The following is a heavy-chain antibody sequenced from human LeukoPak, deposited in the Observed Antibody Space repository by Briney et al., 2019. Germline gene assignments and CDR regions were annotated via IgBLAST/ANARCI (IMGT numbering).Heavy chain of an antibody. D-gene: IGHD1-1*01. Sequence: ASVKVSCKASGYTFTVYFIHWVRQAPGQGLEWMGRINPNSGATDYAQKLQGRVTMTTDTSTSTAYMELRSLRSDDTAVYYCARVSTTTPFDYWGQGTLVTVSS. V-gene: IGHV1-2*06. CDR3: ARVSTTTPFDY. J-gene: IGHJ4*02. CDR2: INPNSGAT. CDR1: GYTFTVYF.